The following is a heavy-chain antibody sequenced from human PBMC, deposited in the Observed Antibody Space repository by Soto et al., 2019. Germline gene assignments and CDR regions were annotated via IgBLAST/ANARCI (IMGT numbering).Heavy chain of an antibody. CDR3: AKDRRAGGNYGFYADF. CDR2: SSATGAGT. V-gene: IGHV3-23*01. D-gene: IGHD1-7*01. CDR1: GFTFSSYG. J-gene: IGHJ4*02. Sequence: EVQLLESGGGLVQPGGSLRLSCAASGFTFSSYGMTWVRQAPGKGLEWVSFSSATGAGTYYADSVKGRFTISRDNSKNTRYLQMTSLRADATAVYYCAKDRRAGGNYGFYADFWGQGALVIVSS.